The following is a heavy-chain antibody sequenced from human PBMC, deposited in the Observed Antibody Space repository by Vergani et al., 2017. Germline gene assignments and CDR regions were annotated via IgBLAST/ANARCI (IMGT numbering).Heavy chain of an antibody. D-gene: IGHD3-9*01. CDR1: GFSFPGYA. CDR3: ARRILTGYYDYGMDV. CDR2: VSGSSATP. J-gene: IGHJ6*02. V-gene: IGHV3-23*01. Sequence: EVQLLESGGGLVQPGGSLRLSCEASGFSFPGYAMSWVRQAPGKGLEWVSSVSGSSATPYYADSVKGRFIISRDNSKNTLHLQMNSLRADDTAVYYCARRILTGYYDYGMDVWGQGTTVTVSS.